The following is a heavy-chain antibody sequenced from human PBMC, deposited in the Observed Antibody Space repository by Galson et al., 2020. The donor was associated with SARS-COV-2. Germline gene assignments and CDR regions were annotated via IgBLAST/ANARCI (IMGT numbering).Heavy chain of an antibody. CDR3: ARALPRLRYFDWLFQSDGSYYYYGMDV. Sequence: GESLKISCKASGYTFSSYGISWVRQAPGQGLEWMGWISAYNGNTNYAQKLQGRVTMTTDTSTSTAYMELRSLRSDDTAVYYCARALPRLRYFDWLFQSDGSYYYYGMDVWGQGTTVTVSS. CDR1: GYTFSSYG. D-gene: IGHD3-9*01. V-gene: IGHV1-18*01. J-gene: IGHJ6*02. CDR2: ISAYNGNT.